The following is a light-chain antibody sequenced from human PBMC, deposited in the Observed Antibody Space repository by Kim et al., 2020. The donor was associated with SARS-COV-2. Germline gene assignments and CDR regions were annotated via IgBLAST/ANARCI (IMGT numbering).Light chain of an antibody. CDR1: QTVSSD. J-gene: IGKJ1*01. CDR3: QQYNNWPLT. Sequence: EIVMTQSPATLSVSPGERATLSCRASQTVSSDLAWYQQQPGQAPRLLIYGASTRATGIPARFSGSGSGTDFTLTISSLQSEDFAVYYCQQYNNWPLTFGQGTKVEIK. V-gene: IGKV3-15*01. CDR2: GAS.